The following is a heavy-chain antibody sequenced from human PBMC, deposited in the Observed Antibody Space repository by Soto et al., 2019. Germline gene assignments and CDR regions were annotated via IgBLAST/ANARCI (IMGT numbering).Heavy chain of an antibody. CDR1: GYSFTGYY. CDR2: INPNSGGA. J-gene: IGHJ6*02. D-gene: IGHD3-3*01. Sequence: QIHLIQSGAEVKKPGASVRVSCKASGYSFTGYYIHWVRQAPGQGLEWMGWINPNSGGANYAQKFQGRVNMTRDTSTTTAYMELSRLRSNDTAVFYCARSSALTISGVGGMDVWGQGATVTVSS. V-gene: IGHV1-2*02. CDR3: ARSSALTISGVGGMDV.